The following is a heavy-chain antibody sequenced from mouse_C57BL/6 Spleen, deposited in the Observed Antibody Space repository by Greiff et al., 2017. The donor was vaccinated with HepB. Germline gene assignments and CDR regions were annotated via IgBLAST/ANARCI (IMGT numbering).Heavy chain of an antibody. CDR3: ARPDYYYGSSPWYFDV. CDR1: GYTFTSYW. J-gene: IGHJ1*03. CDR2: IDPSDSYT. D-gene: IGHD1-1*01. V-gene: IGHV1-69*01. Sequence: VQLQQPGAELVMPGASVKLSCKASGYTFTSYWMHWVKQRPGQGLEWIGEIDPSDSYTNYNQKFKGKSTLTVDKSSSTAYMQLSSLTSEDSAVYYCARPDYYYGSSPWYFDVWGTGTTVTVSS.